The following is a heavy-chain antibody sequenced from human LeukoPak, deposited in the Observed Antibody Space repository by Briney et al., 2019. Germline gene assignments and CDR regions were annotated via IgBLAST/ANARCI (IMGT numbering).Heavy chain of an antibody. D-gene: IGHD2-2*01. CDR1: GFVLNNYW. Sequence: PGGSLRLSCAAPGFVLNNYWMSWVRQAPGKGLGWVATIKHDGNEIHYVDSVKGRFTISRDGAENSLSLQMNNLRADDTAVYFCVRGTHLFFADWFDVWGQGTLVTVSS. CDR3: VRGTHLFFADWFDV. V-gene: IGHV3-7*01. CDR2: IKHDGNEI. J-gene: IGHJ5*02.